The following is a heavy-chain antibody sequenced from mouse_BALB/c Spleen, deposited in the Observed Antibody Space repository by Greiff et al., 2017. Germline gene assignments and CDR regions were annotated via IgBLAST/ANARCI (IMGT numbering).Heavy chain of an antibody. CDR3: TRHYYGMDY. CDR2: IYPSDSYT. CDR1: GYTFTSYW. Sequence: QVQLQQSGAELVRPGASVKLSCKASGYTFTSYWINWVKQRPGQGLEWIGNIYPSDSYTNYNQKFKDKATLTVDKSSSTAYMQLSSPTSEDSAVYYCTRHYYGMDYWGQGTSVTVSS. J-gene: IGHJ4*01. V-gene: IGHV1-69*02.